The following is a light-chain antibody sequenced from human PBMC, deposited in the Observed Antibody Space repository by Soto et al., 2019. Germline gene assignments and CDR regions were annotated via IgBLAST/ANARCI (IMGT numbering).Light chain of an antibody. V-gene: IGKV1D-8*01. CDR1: QGISSY. J-gene: IGKJ4*01. Sequence: VIWMTQSPSLLSASTGDRVTISCLMSQGISSYLAWYQQKPGKAPELLIYAASTLQSGVSSRFSGSGSGTDFTLTISCLQSEDFATYYCQQYYSFPPTFGVGTKVEIK. CDR2: AAS. CDR3: QQYYSFPPT.